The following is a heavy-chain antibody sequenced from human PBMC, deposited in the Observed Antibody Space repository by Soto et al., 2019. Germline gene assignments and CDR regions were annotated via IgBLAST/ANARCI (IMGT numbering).Heavy chain of an antibody. V-gene: IGHV4-34*01. D-gene: IGHD3-16*02. CDR1: GGSFSGYY. Sequence: PSETLSLTCAVYGGSFSGYYWGWIRQPPGKGLEWIGEINHSGSTNYNPSLKSRVTISVDTSKNQFSLKLSSVTAADTAVYYCARGFRDYVWGSYRPSNYYGMDVWGQGTAVTVSS. CDR3: ARGFRDYVWGSYRPSNYYGMDV. CDR2: INHSGST. J-gene: IGHJ6*02.